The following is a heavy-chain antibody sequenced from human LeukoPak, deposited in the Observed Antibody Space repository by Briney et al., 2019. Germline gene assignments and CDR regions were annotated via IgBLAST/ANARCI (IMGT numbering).Heavy chain of an antibody. J-gene: IGHJ4*02. CDR2: TKQVGREK. CDR1: GFSSNAYR. CDR3: ARAGFDILAGYYGLDVGCYFDY. Sequence: GGSLRLSCAASGFSSNAYRIAWVRQAPGTGLEWVANTKQVGREKYYVDSVKGRFTISRDNANSSLYLQMNSLRGVYTGVSCCARAGFDILAGYYGLDVGCYFDYWGQGNLVTVSS. V-gene: IGHV3-7*01. D-gene: IGHD3-9*01.